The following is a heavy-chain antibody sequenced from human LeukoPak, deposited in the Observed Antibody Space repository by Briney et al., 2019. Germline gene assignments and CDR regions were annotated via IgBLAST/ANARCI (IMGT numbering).Heavy chain of an antibody. Sequence: SETLSLTCNFSGYSISSAFHWGWIRQPPGKGLGWIGIIYHSGSTYYNPSLTSRVTISVDTSKNQFSLKLSSVTAADTAVYYCARVGYGDFYWGQGTLVTVSS. D-gene: IGHD4-17*01. CDR1: GYSISSAFH. CDR2: IYHSGST. J-gene: IGHJ4*02. CDR3: ARVGYGDFY. V-gene: IGHV4-38-2*02.